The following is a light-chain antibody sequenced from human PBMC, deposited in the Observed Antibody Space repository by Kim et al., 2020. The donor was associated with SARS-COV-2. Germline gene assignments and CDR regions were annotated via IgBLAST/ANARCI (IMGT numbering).Light chain of an antibody. CDR2: NTD. V-gene: IGLV1-44*01. CDR3: AAWDDSLNGVL. CDR1: RSNIGIKT. Sequence: GQRLTTSGSGSRSNIGIKTVSWYQQLPGTAPKLLIYNTDQRPSGVPDRFSGSKSGTSASLAISGLQSEDEADYYCAAWDDSLNGVLFGGGTQLTVL. J-gene: IGLJ2*01.